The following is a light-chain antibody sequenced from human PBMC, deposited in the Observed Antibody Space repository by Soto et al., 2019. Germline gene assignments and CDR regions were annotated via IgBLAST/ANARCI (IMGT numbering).Light chain of an antibody. CDR2: SNN. Sequence: HSVLTLPPSASGTPGQRITISCSGSSSNIGSNTVNWYQHLPGTAPKLLIHSNNQRPSGVPDRFSGSKSGTSASLAISGLQSEDEADYCCAAWDDSLNGVVFGGGTKLTVL. CDR3: AAWDDSLNGVV. J-gene: IGLJ2*01. V-gene: IGLV1-44*01. CDR1: SSNIGSNT.